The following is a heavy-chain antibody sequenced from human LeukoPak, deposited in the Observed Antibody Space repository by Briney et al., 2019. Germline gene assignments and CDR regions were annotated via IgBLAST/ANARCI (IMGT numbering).Heavy chain of an antibody. CDR1: GGSISSGTYY. Sequence: PSETLSLTCTVSGGSISSGTYYWAWIRQPPGKGLEWIGTIYHSGSTYYNPSLKSRVTISVDTSKTQFSLKLTSVTAADTAVYYCARSWFSTGPADYWGQGTLVTVSS. D-gene: IGHD6-13*01. CDR3: ARSWFSTGPADY. V-gene: IGHV4-39*01. J-gene: IGHJ4*02. CDR2: IYHSGST.